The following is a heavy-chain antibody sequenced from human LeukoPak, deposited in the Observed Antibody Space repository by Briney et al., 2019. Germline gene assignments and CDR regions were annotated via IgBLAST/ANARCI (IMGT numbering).Heavy chain of an antibody. Sequence: ASVKVSCKASAYTFTDYYMHWVRQAPRQGLEWMGWINPNSGGTKYAQKFQGRVTMTRDTSISTAYMEVSRLRSDDTAIYYCARQGQTDASDIWGQGTMVTVSS. V-gene: IGHV1-2*02. J-gene: IGHJ3*02. CDR3: ARQGQTDASDI. CDR2: INPNSGGT. CDR1: AYTFTDYY.